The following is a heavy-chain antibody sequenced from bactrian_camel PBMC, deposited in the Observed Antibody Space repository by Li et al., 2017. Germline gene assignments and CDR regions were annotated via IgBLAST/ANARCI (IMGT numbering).Heavy chain of an antibody. Sequence: QVQLVESGGGSVQAGGSLKLTCVASGWTVTTCGMAWYRQVSGKEREGVARIATGSGNTYYADSVKGRFTISRDNARSTLYLQLNSLKTEDTGTYYCAISRRFIFNWNRASEYEYWGQGTQVTVS. D-gene: IGHD8*01. V-gene: IGHV3S1*01. J-gene: IGHJ4*01. CDR1: GWTVTTCG. CDR3: AISRRFIFNWNRASEYEY. CDR2: IATGSGNT.